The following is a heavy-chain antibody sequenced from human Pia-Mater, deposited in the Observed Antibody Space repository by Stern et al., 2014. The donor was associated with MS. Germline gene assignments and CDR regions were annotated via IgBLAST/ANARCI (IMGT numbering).Heavy chain of an antibody. CDR3: ARDMTTVTAFDY. J-gene: IGHJ4*02. Sequence: VQLLESGGGVVQPGRSLRLSCVVSGFPFSNYGMHWVRQAPGKGLEWVAIISYNGNLKYYSDSVKGRFTISRDNSKATLYLEMNSLIGEDTAIYYCARDMTTVTAFDYWGQGTPVTVSS. CDR2: ISYNGNLK. D-gene: IGHD4-17*01. CDR1: GFPFSNYG. V-gene: IGHV3-30*03.